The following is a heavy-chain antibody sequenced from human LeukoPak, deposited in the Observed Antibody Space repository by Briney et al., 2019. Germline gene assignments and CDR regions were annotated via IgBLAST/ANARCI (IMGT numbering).Heavy chain of an antibody. V-gene: IGHV4-38-2*01. Sequence: KTSETLSLTCAVSGYSISSGHSWDWIRQSPGKGLEWIGNIYSSGSTYYNPSLKSRVTISVDTSKNQFSLSLNSVTAADTAVYYCARRKTLFWYFDYWGQGTLVTVSS. CDR1: GYSISSGHS. J-gene: IGHJ4*02. CDR3: ARRKTLFWYFDY. CDR2: IYSSGST. D-gene: IGHD3-3*01.